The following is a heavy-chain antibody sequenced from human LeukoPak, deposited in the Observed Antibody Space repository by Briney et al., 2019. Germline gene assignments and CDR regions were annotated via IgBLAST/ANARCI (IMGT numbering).Heavy chain of an antibody. J-gene: IGHJ4*02. Sequence: GASVKVSCKASGYTFTSYGISWVRQAPGQGLEWMGWISAYNGNTNYAQKLQGRVTMTTATSTSTAYTELRSLRSDDTAVYYCARPYYDSSAPPYDYWGQGTLVTVSS. CDR1: GYTFTSYG. CDR3: ARPYYDSSAPPYDY. CDR2: ISAYNGNT. D-gene: IGHD3-22*01. V-gene: IGHV1-18*01.